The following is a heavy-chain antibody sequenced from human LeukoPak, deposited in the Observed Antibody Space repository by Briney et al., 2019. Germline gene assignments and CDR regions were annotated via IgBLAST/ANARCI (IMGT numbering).Heavy chain of an antibody. J-gene: IGHJ6*03. CDR3: ASSGQTGTYYYMDV. V-gene: IGHV4-34*01. Sequence: SETLSLTCAVYGGSFSGYYWSWIRQPPGKGLEWIGEIDHSGSTNYNPSLKSRVTISVDTSKNQFSLKLSSVTAADTAVYYCASSGQTGTYYYMDVWGKGTTVTVSS. D-gene: IGHD2-15*01. CDR2: IDHSGST. CDR1: GGSFSGYY.